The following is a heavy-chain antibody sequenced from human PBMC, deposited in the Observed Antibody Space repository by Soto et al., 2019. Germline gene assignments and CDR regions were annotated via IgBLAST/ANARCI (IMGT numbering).Heavy chain of an antibody. CDR2: ISAYNGNT. J-gene: IGHJ4*02. V-gene: IGHV1-18*01. Sequence: GASVKVCCKSSGYTFTSYGISWVRQAPGQGLEWMGWISAYNGNTNYAQKLQGRVTMTTDTSTSTAYMELRSLRSDDTAVYYCARTRITIFGVVIMENFDYWGQGTLVTVSS. CDR1: GYTFTSYG. CDR3: ARTRITIFGVVIMENFDY. D-gene: IGHD3-3*01.